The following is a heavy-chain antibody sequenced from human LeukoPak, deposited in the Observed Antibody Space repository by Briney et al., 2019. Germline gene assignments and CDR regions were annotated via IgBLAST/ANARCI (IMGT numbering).Heavy chain of an antibody. Sequence: GESLKISCKGSGYSFTSYWIGWVRQMPGKGLEWMGIIYPGDSDATYNPSFQGQVTISAGKSISTAYLQWSSLKASDTAMYYCARLLGDHGSGAVDYWGQGTLVTVSS. J-gene: IGHJ4*02. CDR2: IYPGDSDA. D-gene: IGHD3-10*01. CDR3: ARLLGDHGSGAVDY. V-gene: IGHV5-51*01. CDR1: GYSFTSYW.